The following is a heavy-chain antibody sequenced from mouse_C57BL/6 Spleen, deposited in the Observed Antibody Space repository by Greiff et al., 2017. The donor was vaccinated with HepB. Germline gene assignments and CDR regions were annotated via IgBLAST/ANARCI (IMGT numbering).Heavy chain of an antibody. J-gene: IGHJ2*01. CDR3: AREGYDYAHYFDY. Sequence: EVQLVESEGGLVQPGSSMKLSCTASGFTFSDYYMAWVRQVPEKGLEWVANINYDGSSTYYLDSLKSRFIISRDNAKNILYLQMSSLKSEDTATYYCAREGYDYAHYFDYWGQGTTLTVSS. CDR1: GFTFSDYY. V-gene: IGHV5-16*01. D-gene: IGHD2-4*01. CDR2: INYDGSST.